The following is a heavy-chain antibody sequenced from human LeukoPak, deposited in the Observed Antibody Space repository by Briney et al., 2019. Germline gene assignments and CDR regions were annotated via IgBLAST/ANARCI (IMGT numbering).Heavy chain of an antibody. D-gene: IGHD2-15*01. CDR2: ISYDGNNK. J-gene: IGHJ4*02. CDR3: AQDRFCSGGSCYGLFDY. Sequence: GGSLRLSCAASGFIFSNYGMHWVRQAPGKGLEWVAVISYDGNNKYYADSVKGRYTISRDNSKNTLYQQMNSLRAEDTAVFYCAQDRFCSGGSCYGLFDYWGQGSLVTVSA. CDR1: GFIFSNYG. V-gene: IGHV3-30*18.